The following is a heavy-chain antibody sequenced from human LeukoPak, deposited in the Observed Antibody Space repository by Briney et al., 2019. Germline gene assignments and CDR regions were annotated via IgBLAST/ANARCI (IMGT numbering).Heavy chain of an antibody. CDR1: GGTFSSYA. CDR2: IIPIFGTA. CDR3: AIRYSSSWTSHYGMDV. J-gene: IGHJ6*02. V-gene: IGHV1-69*13. D-gene: IGHD6-13*01. Sequence: GASVKVSCKASGGTFSSYAISWVRQAPGQGLEWMGGIIPIFGTANYAQKFQGRVTITADESTSTAYMELSSLRSADTAVYYCAIRYSSSWTSHYGMDVWGQGTTVTVSS.